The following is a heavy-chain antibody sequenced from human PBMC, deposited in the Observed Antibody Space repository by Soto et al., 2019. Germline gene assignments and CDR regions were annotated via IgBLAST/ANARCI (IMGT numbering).Heavy chain of an antibody. V-gene: IGHV1-3*01. CDR1: GYTFTSYA. Sequence: ASVKASCKASGYTFTSYAMHWVRQAPGQRLEWMGWINAGNGNTKFSQKFQGRVTITRDTSASTAYMELSSLRSEDTALFYCARVGLAVAGDYYYYGMDVWGQGTTVTVSS. D-gene: IGHD6-19*01. J-gene: IGHJ6*02. CDR2: INAGNGNT. CDR3: ARVGLAVAGDYYYYGMDV.